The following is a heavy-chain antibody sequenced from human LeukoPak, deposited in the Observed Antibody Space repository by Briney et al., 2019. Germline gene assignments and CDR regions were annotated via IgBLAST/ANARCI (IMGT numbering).Heavy chain of an antibody. V-gene: IGHV3-53*01. CDR3: AKESQAATSFDY. CDR2: IYSGGST. J-gene: IGHJ4*02. CDR1: GFTVSSNY. Sequence: GGSLRLSCAASGFTVSSNYMSWVRQAPGKGLEWVSVIYSGGSTYYADSVKGRFTISRDNSKNTLSLQMNSLRADDTALYYCAKESQAATSFDYWGQGTLVTVSS. D-gene: IGHD6-25*01.